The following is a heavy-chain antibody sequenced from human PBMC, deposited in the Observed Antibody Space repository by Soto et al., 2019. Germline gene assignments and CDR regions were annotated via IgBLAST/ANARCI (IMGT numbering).Heavy chain of an antibody. V-gene: IGHV4-31*03. CDR2: IYYSGST. CDR3: ARGERLEWFGELLFDY. Sequence: QVQLQESGPGLVKPSQTLSLTCTVSGGSISSGGYYWSWIRQHPGKGLEWIGYIYYSGSTYYNPSLKSRVTISVDTSNNQFSLKLSSVTAADTAVYYCARGERLEWFGELLFDYWGQGTLVTVSS. D-gene: IGHD3-10*01. J-gene: IGHJ4*02. CDR1: GGSISSGGYY.